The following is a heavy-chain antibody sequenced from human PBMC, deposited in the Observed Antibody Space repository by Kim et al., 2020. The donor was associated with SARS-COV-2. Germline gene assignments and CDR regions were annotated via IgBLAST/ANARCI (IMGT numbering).Heavy chain of an antibody. Sequence: SPSPQGRVTISVDTSKNQFSLKLSSVTAADTAVYYCTTGSDVPWGAFDIWGQGTMVTVSS. CDR3: TTGSDVPWGAFDI. J-gene: IGHJ3*02. V-gene: IGHV4-30-2*04. D-gene: IGHD3-10*01.